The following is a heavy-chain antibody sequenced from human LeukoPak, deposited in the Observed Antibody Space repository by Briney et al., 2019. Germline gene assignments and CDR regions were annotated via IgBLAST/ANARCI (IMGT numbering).Heavy chain of an antibody. D-gene: IGHD3-10*01. J-gene: IGHJ4*02. Sequence: ASVKVSCKASGYTFTGCYMHWVRQAPGQGLEWMGRINPNSGGTNYAQKFQGRVTMTRDTSISTAYMELSRLRSDDTAVYYCARDAEFQLWFGELSNFDYWGQGTLVTVSS. CDR3: ARDAEFQLWFGELSNFDY. V-gene: IGHV1-2*06. CDR2: INPNSGGT. CDR1: GYTFTGCY.